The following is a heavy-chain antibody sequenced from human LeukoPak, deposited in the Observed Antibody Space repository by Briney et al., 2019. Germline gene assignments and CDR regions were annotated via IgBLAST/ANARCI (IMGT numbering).Heavy chain of an antibody. D-gene: IGHD1-14*01. V-gene: IGHV3-21*06. CDR2: IGPTGSDR. CDR1: GLTFSTSG. J-gene: IGHJ4*02. CDR3: ATETNGRHYDY. Sequence: GGSLRLSCTASGLTFSTSGFNWVRQAPGKGLEWVASIGPTGSDRYHADSIKGRFTISRDNANNFLYLQMNSLRAEDTAVYYCATETNGRHYDYWGQGTLLTVSS.